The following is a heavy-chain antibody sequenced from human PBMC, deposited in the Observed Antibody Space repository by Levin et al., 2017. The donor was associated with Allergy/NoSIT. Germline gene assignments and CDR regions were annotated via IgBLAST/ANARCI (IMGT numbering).Heavy chain of an antibody. CDR3: ARDRITIFGVVSYYYGMDV. CDR1: GFTFSSHG. D-gene: IGHD3-3*01. Sequence: GESLKISCEVSGFTFSSHGMHWVRQAPGKGLEWVSVIYSGGSTYYADSVKGRFTISRDNSKNTLYLQMNSLRAEDTAVYYCARDRITIFGVVSYYYGMDVWGQGTTVTVSS. J-gene: IGHJ6*02. V-gene: IGHV3-66*01. CDR2: IYSGGST.